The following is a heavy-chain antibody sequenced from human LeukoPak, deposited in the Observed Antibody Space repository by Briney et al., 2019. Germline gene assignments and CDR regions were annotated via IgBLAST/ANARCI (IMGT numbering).Heavy chain of an antibody. V-gene: IGHV3-21*01. CDR2: ISSSSSYI. Sequence: GGSLRLSCAASGFTSSSYRMNWVRQAPGKGLEWVSSISSSSSYIYYADSVKGRFTISRDNAKNSLYLQMNSLRAEDTAVYYCASDDYGGFDIWGQGTMVTVSS. CDR1: GFTSSSYR. D-gene: IGHD4-23*01. J-gene: IGHJ3*02. CDR3: ASDDYGGFDI.